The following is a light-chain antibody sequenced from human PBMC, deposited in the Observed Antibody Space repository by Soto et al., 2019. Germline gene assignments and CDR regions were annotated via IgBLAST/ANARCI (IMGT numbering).Light chain of an antibody. CDR3: QQYGYLVH. CDR2: DAS. CDR1: QSVSGY. V-gene: IGKV3-11*01. Sequence: EIVLTQSPATLSLSPGEGATLSCRASQSVSGYLAWYQQKPGQAPRLLIYDASNRATGIPSRFSGSGSGTDFTLTISRLEPEDFAMYYCQQYGYLVHFGGGTKVDIK. J-gene: IGKJ4*01.